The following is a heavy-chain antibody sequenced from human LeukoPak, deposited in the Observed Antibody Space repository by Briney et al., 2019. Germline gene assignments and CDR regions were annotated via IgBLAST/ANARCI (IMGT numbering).Heavy chain of an antibody. CDR2: ISVYNVNT. V-gene: IGHV1-18*01. J-gene: IGHJ4*02. CDR1: GYTFTSYG. Sequence: ASVKVSCKASGYTFTSYGISWVRQAPGQGLEWMGWISVYNVNTNYAQKLQGRVTMTTDTSTSTVYMDPRSLRSDDTAVYYCARDYSGYDGFDYWGQGTLVTVSS. D-gene: IGHD5-12*01. CDR3: ARDYSGYDGFDY.